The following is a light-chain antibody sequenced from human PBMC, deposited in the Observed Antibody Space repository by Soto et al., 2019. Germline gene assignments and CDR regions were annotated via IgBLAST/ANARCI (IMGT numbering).Light chain of an antibody. J-gene: IGKJ1*01. CDR3: QQYGSSPWT. CDR1: QSVSRNY. CDR2: GAS. V-gene: IGKV3-20*01. Sequence: EIVLTQSPGTLSLSPGERATLSCRASQSVSRNYLAWYQQKPGQTPRVLIYGASSRVTGRPDRFSGSGSGTDFTLTITRLEREDFAVYYCQQYGSSPWTFGQGTEVELE.